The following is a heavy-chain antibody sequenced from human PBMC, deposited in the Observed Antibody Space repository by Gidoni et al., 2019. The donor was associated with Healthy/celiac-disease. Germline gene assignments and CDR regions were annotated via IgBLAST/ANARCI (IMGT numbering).Heavy chain of an antibody. Sequence: TFSSYGMHWVRQAPGKGLEWVAVISYDGSNKYYADSVKGRFTISRDNSKNTLYLQMNSLRAEDTAVYYCAKDVLYPSNWFDPWGQGTLVTVSS. CDR2: ISYDGSNK. D-gene: IGHD2-2*01. J-gene: IGHJ5*02. CDR3: AKDVLYPSNWFDP. V-gene: IGHV3-30*18. CDR1: TFSSYG.